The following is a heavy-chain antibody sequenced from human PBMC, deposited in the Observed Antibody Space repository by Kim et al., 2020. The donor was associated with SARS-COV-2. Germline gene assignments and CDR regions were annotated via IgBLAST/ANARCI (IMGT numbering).Heavy chain of an antibody. CDR2: VDHSGTT. J-gene: IGHJ5*02. D-gene: IGHD3-22*01. CDR3: ARGVSSAWTLRAWFDP. V-gene: IGHV4-4*02. CDR1: GASISSSRC. Sequence: SETLSLTCVVSGASISSSRCWSWVRQPPGKGLEWIGEVDHSGTTSYNVSLKRRVTISVDNSKNQFSLRLNSVSAADTAVYHCARGVSSAWTLRAWFDPWGQGTLITVSP.